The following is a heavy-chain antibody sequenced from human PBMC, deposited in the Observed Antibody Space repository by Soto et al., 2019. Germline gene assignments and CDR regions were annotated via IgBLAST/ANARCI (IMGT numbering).Heavy chain of an antibody. Sequence: QVHLLESGPGLVKPSQTLSLTCSVYGYSISTVDYFWAWIRQPPGQALEYIGSIYKSTTTYYNPSFESRVDISLDTSKSQFSLTVTSVTAADTDVYFCARGRYCLTGRCFPNWFDSWGQGTLVTVSS. CDR2: IYKSTTT. CDR1: GYSISTVDYF. D-gene: IGHD2-15*01. V-gene: IGHV4-30-4*01. CDR3: ARGRYCLTGRCFPNWFDS. J-gene: IGHJ5*01.